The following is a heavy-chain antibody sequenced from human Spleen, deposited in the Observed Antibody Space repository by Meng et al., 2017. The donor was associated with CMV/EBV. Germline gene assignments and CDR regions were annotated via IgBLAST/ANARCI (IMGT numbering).Heavy chain of an antibody. D-gene: IGHD3-10*01. CDR2: IIPIFATA. V-gene: IGHV1-69*05. J-gene: IGHJ4*02. CDR3: ATGSPQAGGEQPTRGLDS. CDR1: GGTFSTYP. Sequence: SVKVSCKASGGTFSTYPITWVRQAPGQGLEWMGGIIPIFATANYAQKFQGRVTITTDESTTIAYMEVSSLRSEDTALYFCATGSPQAGGEQPTRGLDSWGQGTLVTVPQ.